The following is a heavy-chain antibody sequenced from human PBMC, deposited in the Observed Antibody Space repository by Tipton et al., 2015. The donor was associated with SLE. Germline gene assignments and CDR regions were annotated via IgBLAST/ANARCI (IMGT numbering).Heavy chain of an antibody. Sequence: SGFTFSNYGMHWVRQAPGKGLEWVAVIWYDGSNKYYADSVKGRFTISRDNSKNTLYMQMNSLRAEDTAVYYCATVAGTGDYFDYWGQGTLVTVSS. V-gene: IGHV3-33*01. CDR1: GFTFSNYG. CDR2: IWYDGSNK. D-gene: IGHD6-19*01. J-gene: IGHJ4*02. CDR3: ATVAGTGDYFDY.